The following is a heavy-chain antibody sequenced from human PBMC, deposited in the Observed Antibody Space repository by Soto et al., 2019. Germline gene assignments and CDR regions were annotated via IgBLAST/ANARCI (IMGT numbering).Heavy chain of an antibody. CDR2: IYRSGST. V-gene: IGHV4-4*09. Sequence: PSVTLSLTCTVSGDSVRNQYWSWIRRPPGRGLEWIGYIYRSGSTKYNPSLKSRLTISVDTSKNQFSLKLSSVTAADTAVYYCARTPDYGHVDVWGKGTTVTVSS. D-gene: IGHD3-16*01. CDR3: ARTPDYGHVDV. CDR1: GDSVRNQY. J-gene: IGHJ6*04.